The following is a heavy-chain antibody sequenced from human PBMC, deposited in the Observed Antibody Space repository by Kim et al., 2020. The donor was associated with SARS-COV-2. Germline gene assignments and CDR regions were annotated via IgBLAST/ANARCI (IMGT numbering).Heavy chain of an antibody. CDR1: GFNSNNYA. D-gene: IGHD6-19*01. CDR2: ITKYDGRT. Sequence: GGSLRLSCVVSGFNSNNYAMSWVRQAPGKGLEWVSAITKYDGRTYYADSVKGRFTISRDISKNTVFLQMNSLRADDTALYYSAKDHPASGWPTFEYWG. J-gene: IGHJ4*01. V-gene: IGHV3-23*01. CDR3: AKDHPASGWPTFEY.